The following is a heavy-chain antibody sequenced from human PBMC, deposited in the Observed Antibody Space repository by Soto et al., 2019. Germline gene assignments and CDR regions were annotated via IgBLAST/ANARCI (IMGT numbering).Heavy chain of an antibody. V-gene: IGHV1-18*01. CDR2: INPDNGDT. CDR3: ARGVRVSAYLDYYMYV. D-gene: IGHD3-10*02. Sequence: QVQLVQSGAEVKKPGASLKVSCKASGYTFSNFGVSWVRQAPGQGLEWIGWINPDNGDTNYGQKFQGRATMTTDTFTNNAYMEARGLRSDDTAVYYCARGVRVSAYLDYYMYVWGEGTTVTVSS. CDR1: GYTFSNFG. J-gene: IGHJ6*03.